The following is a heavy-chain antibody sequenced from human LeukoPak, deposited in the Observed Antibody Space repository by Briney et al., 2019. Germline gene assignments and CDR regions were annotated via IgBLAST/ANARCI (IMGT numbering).Heavy chain of an antibody. CDR3: AREGETVEKGDFD. J-gene: IGHJ4*03. CDR1: GFTFTFSTSG. D-gene: IGHD1-1*01. Sequence: GGSLRLSCAASGFTFTFSTSGMHWVRQAPGKGLEWVAFIQYDDSEKSYADSVKGRCTTSRDNSKNTVYLQMNSLRVEDTAVYYGAREGETVEKGDFDYGARGPLVPVSS. CDR2: IQYDDSEK. V-gene: IGHV3-30*02.